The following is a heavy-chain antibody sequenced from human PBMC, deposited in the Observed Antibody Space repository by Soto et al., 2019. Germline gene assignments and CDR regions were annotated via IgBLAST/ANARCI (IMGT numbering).Heavy chain of an antibody. J-gene: IGHJ4*02. Sequence: ASVKVSCKASGFTFTSSAMQWVRQARGQRLEWIGWIVVGSGNTNYAQKFQERVTITRDMSTSTAYMELSSLRSEDTAVYYCAADFNPTYDFWSGYYPDFDYWGQGTLVTVSS. V-gene: IGHV1-58*02. CDR2: IVVGSGNT. D-gene: IGHD3-3*01. CDR1: GFTFTSSA. CDR3: AADFNPTYDFWSGYYPDFDY.